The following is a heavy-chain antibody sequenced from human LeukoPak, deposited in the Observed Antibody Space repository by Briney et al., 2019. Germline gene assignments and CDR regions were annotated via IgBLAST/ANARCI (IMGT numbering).Heavy chain of an antibody. V-gene: IGHV1-46*01. CDR3: ATVGALGYFDY. Sequence: VSVKVSCKASGYTFTSYYMHWVRQAPGQGLEWMGIINPSGGSTSYAQKFQGRVTMTRDTSTSTVYMELSSLRSEDTAVYYCATVGALGYFDYWGQGTLVTVSS. CDR2: INPSGGST. CDR1: GYTFTSYY. D-gene: IGHD1-26*01. J-gene: IGHJ4*02.